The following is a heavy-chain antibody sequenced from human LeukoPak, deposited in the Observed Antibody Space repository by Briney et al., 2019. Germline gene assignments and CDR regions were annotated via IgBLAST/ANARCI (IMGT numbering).Heavy chain of an antibody. D-gene: IGHD5-12*01. CDR1: GYTFTSSG. CDR3: ARYRGADIAAYYYSYYMDV. J-gene: IGHJ6*03. Sequence: ASVKVSCKASGYTFTSSGISWVRQAPGQGLEWMGWISAYNGNTNCAQKLQGRVTMTTDTSTSTAYMELRSLRSDDTAVYYCARYRGADIAAYYYSYYMDVWGKGTTVTVSS. V-gene: IGHV1-18*01. CDR2: ISAYNGNT.